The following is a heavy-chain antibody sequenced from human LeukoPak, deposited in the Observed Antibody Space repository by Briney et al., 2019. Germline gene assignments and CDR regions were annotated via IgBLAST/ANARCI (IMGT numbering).Heavy chain of an antibody. CDR2: IWYDGSNK. CDR3: ARDSEPWGMVYDMDV. Sequence: QPGGSLRLSCAASGFTFSSYGMHWVRQAPGKGLEWVAVIWYDGSNKYYADSVKGRFTISRDNSKNTLYLQMSSLRSHDTGVYYCARDSEPWGMVYDMDVWGQGTSVTVSS. D-gene: IGHD3-16*01. V-gene: IGHV3-33*01. J-gene: IGHJ6*02. CDR1: GFTFSSYG.